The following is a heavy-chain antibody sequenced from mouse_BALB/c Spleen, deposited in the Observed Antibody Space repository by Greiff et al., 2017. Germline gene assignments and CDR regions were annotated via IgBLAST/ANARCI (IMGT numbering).Heavy chain of an antibody. CDR2: INPGSGGT. V-gene: IGHV1-54*01. J-gene: IGHJ4*01. CDR1: GYAFTNYL. Sequence: VQLQESGAELVRPGTSVKVSCKASGYAFTNYLIEWVKQRPGQGLEWIGVINPGSGGTNYNEKFKGKATLTADKSSSTAYMQLSSLTSDDSAVYFCARFPQGYAMDYWGQGTSVTVSS. CDR3: ARFPQGYAMDY.